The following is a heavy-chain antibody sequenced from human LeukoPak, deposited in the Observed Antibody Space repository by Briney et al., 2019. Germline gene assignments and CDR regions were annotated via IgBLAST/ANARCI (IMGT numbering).Heavy chain of an antibody. CDR2: ISSNGGST. CDR1: GFTFSSYA. Sequence: GSLRLSCAASGFTFSSYAMHWVRQAPGKGLEYVSAISSNGGSTYYANSVKGRFTISRDNSKNTLYLQMGSLRAEDTAVYYCARAGHTYDILTGYYNAFDYWGQGTLVTVSS. V-gene: IGHV3-64*01. D-gene: IGHD3-9*01. CDR3: ARAGHTYDILTGYYNAFDY. J-gene: IGHJ4*02.